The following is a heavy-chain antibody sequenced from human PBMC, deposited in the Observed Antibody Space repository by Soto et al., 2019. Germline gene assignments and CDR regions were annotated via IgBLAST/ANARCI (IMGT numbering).Heavy chain of an antibody. CDR3: AKNGGGLTTTQYCGMDYGMAV. CDR1: GYSFTSYW. Sequence: GESLKISCKGSGYSFTSYWIGWVRQMPGKGLEWMGIIYPGDSDTRYSPSFQGQVTISRDNSNNTLYLQMNSLRAEDTAVYYCAKNGGGLTTTQYCGMDYGMAVWGQGTTVTVSS. CDR2: IYPGDSDT. J-gene: IGHJ6*02. D-gene: IGHD4-4*01. V-gene: IGHV5-51*01.